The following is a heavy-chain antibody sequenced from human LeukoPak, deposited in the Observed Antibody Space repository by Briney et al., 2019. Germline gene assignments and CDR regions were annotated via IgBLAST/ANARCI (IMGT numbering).Heavy chain of an antibody. D-gene: IGHD6-19*01. Sequence: PGGSLRLSCAASGFTFSSYSMNWVRQAPGKGLEWVSYISSSSSTIYYADSVKGRFTISRDNAKNSLYLQMNSLRAEDTALYYCAKDIYPAVAGSFDYWGQGTLVTVSS. CDR3: AKDIYPAVAGSFDY. V-gene: IGHV3-48*01. CDR1: GFTFSSYS. J-gene: IGHJ4*02. CDR2: ISSSSSTI.